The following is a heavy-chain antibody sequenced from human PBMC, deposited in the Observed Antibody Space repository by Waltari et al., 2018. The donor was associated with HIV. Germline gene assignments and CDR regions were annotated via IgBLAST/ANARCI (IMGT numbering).Heavy chain of an antibody. CDR2: IWYDGKNK. CDR1: GFTFSSND. D-gene: IGHD6-19*01. J-gene: IGHJ5*02. CDR3: AKIGQVVLAGTTLSEGWFDP. Sequence: QMQLVESGGGVVQPGRSLRLSCAASGFTFSSNDMHWVRQAPGKGLEWVAVIWYDGKNKHYADSVNGRFTVSRDNSKYTLYLQMNSLGAEDTAVYYCAKIGQVVLAGTTLSEGWFDPWGQGTLVTVSS. V-gene: IGHV3-33*06.